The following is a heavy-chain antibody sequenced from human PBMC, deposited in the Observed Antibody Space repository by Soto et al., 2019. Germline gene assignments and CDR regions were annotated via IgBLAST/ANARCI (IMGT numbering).Heavy chain of an antibody. CDR2: ISAYNGNT. J-gene: IGHJ4*02. D-gene: IGHD3-9*01. V-gene: IGHV1-18*01. CDR3: AGVFSLAYYDILTGYDY. CDR1: GYTFTSYG. Sequence: ASVKVSCKASGYTFTSYGISWVRQAPGQGLEWMGWISAYNGNTNYAQKLQGRVTMTTDTSTSTAYMELRSLRSDDTAVYYCAGVFSLAYYDILTGYDYWGQGTLVTVSS.